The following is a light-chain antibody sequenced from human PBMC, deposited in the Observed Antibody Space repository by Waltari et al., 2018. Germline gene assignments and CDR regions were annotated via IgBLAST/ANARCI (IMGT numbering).Light chain of an antibody. CDR3: MQTLQSRT. CDR2: LVS. Sequence: DIVMTQSPLSLPVTPGEPASISCRSSQSLLHSNGYTSLSWYLQKAGQSPQLLIYLVSNRAAGVPDRFSGSGSGTDFTRKISRVEADDVGVYYCMQTLQSRTLGQGTKVEI. CDR1: QSLLHSNGYTS. J-gene: IGKJ1*01. V-gene: IGKV2-28*01.